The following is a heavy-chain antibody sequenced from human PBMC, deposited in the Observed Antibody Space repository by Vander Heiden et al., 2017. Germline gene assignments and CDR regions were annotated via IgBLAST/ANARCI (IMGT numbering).Heavy chain of an antibody. Sequence: EVQLLESRGGLVQPGGSLRLACASSGFTFSSYAMSWVRQAPGKGLEWVSAISTTGSSTFYADSVKGRFTISRDDSKSTLYLQMNSLRAEDTAFYYCAKAGSGSCYSGSDYWGQGTLVTVSS. J-gene: IGHJ4*02. V-gene: IGHV3-23*01. CDR3: AKAGSGSCYSGSDY. CDR2: ISTTGSST. CDR1: GFTFSSYA. D-gene: IGHD2-15*01.